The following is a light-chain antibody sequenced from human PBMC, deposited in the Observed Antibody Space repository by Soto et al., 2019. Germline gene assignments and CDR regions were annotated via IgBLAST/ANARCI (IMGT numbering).Light chain of an antibody. CDR1: QRVSSK. CDR3: QQFNNWPRT. V-gene: IGKV3-15*01. CDR2: DAS. J-gene: IGKJ1*01. Sequence: ELVLTQSPGTLSLSPGERATLSLSASQRVSSKLAWYQQKPGQAPRLLIYDASTRATGIPARFSGSGSGTEFTLTISSLHSEDFAVYYCQQFNNWPRTFGQGTKVDIK.